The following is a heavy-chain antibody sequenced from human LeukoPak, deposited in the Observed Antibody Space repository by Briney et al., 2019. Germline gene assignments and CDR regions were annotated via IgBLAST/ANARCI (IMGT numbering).Heavy chain of an antibody. CDR1: GFTFGDYA. CDR3: TRGLYCSSTSCYRGSYFDY. Sequence: GGSLRLSCTASGFTFGDYAMSWVRQAPGKGLEWVGFIRSKAYGGTTEYAASVKGRFTISRDDSKSIAYLQMNSLKTEDTAVYYCTRGLYCSSTSCYRGSYFDYWGQGTLVTVSS. D-gene: IGHD2-2*01. V-gene: IGHV3-49*04. CDR2: IRSKAYGGTT. J-gene: IGHJ4*02.